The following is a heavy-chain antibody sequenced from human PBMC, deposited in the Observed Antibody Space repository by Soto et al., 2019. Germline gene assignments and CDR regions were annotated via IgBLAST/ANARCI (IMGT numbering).Heavy chain of an antibody. D-gene: IGHD2-21*01. CDR1: AFTFSDHF. J-gene: IGHJ4*02. CDR3: ARNLAYGGGYTFDY. CDR2: SRDKAHSYTT. Sequence: EVQLVESGGGLVQPGGSLRLSCEDSAFTFSDHFIDWVRQAPGKGLEWVGRSRDKAHSYTTEYAASVKGRFTISRDDSRNSLYLQMNSLKTEDTAVYYCARNLAYGGGYTFDYWGQGTLVTVSS. V-gene: IGHV3-72*01.